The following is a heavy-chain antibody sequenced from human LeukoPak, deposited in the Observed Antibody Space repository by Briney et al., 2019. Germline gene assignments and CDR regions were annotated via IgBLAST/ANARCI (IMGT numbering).Heavy chain of an antibody. CDR2: IKGDGSEE. CDR1: GFTFSSEW. Sequence: GGSLRLSCAASGFTFSSEWMNWVRQAPGKELEWVAIIKGDGSEEYYVDSVKGRFTISRDNTRNSLYLQVNRLRVEDTALYYCVKGNGFLLGFWGQGTRVTVSS. V-gene: IGHV3-7*01. D-gene: IGHD1-1*01. CDR3: VKGNGFLLGF. J-gene: IGHJ4*02.